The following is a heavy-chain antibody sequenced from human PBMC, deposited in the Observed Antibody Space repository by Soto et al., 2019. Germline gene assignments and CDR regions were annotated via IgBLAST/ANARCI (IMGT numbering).Heavy chain of an antibody. CDR3: ARGQIVVVAATYYYYGMDV. Sequence: TLSLTCTVSGVSISSGGYYWSCIRHHPGNGLGWIGYIYYSGSTYYNPSLKSRVTISVDTSKNQFSLKLSSVTAADTAVYYCARGQIVVVAATYYYYGMDVWGQGTTVTAP. CDR2: IYYSGST. CDR1: GVSISSGGYY. J-gene: IGHJ6*02. V-gene: IGHV4-31*03. D-gene: IGHD2-15*01.